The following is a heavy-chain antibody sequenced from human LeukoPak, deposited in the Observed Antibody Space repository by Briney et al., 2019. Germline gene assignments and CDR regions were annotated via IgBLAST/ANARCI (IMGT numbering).Heavy chain of an antibody. J-gene: IGHJ4*02. CDR2: MNPNSGNT. CDR3: ARVTGYMIEDYFDY. Sequence: ASVKVSCKASGYTFTSYDINWVRQATGQGLEWMGWMNPNSGNTGYAQKFQGRVTMTRNTSISTAYMELSSLRSEDTAVYYCARVTGYMIEDYFDYWGQGTLVTVSS. V-gene: IGHV1-8*01. CDR1: GYTFTSYD. D-gene: IGHD3-22*01.